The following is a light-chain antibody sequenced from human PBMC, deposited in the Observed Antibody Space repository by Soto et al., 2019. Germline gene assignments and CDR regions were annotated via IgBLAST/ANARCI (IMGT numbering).Light chain of an antibody. CDR2: QDA. CDR3: QAWDTKTEVV. CDR1: KLGDKY. J-gene: IGLJ2*01. Sequence: SYELTQPPSLSVSPGQTASFTCSGDKLGDKYASWYQQKAGQAPVVVIYQDAKRPSGIPERFSGSNSGNTATLTIRGTQPMDEADYYCQAWDTKTEVVFGGGTKLTVL. V-gene: IGLV3-1*01.